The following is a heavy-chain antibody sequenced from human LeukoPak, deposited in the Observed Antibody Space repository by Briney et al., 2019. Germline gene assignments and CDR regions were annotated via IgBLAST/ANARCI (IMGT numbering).Heavy chain of an antibody. D-gene: IGHD3-22*01. J-gene: IGHJ4*02. CDR1: GFSLSDYG. Sequence: GGSLRLSCSASGFSLSDYGMSWVRQAPGKGLEWVSYITMNSVRFYADSMKGRFTISRDNAKNSLYLQMNSLRAEGTAVYYCARDWAYYYDSSGYPIDYWGQGTLVTVSS. V-gene: IGHV3-69-1*01. CDR3: ARDWAYYYDSSGYPIDY. CDR2: ITMNSVR.